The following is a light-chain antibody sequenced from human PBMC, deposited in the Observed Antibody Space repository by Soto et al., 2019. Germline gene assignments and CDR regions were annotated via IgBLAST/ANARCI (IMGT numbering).Light chain of an antibody. CDR1: PSVTNS. CDR3: QKHISWPLT. CDR2: DAY. J-gene: IGKJ4*01. Sequence: EIVLPPSPATLSFSPVEIAPIYCRASPSVTNSLAWYQQKPGQAQRIIVYDAYNRATGIKNRFSGSGSGADFTLTISNLEPEDFAAYYCQKHISWPLTCGRGTKGDIK. V-gene: IGKV3-11*01.